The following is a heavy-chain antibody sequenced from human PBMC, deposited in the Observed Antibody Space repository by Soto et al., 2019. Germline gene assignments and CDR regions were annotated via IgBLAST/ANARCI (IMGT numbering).Heavy chain of an antibody. CDR1: GGSFSGYY. J-gene: IGHJ5*02. D-gene: IGHD3-9*01. V-gene: IGHV4-34*01. CDR2: INHSGST. Sequence: TSETLSLTCAVYGGSFSGYYWSWIRQPPGKGLEWIGEINHSGSTNYNPSLKSRVTISVDTSKNQFSLKLSSVTAADTAVYYCARSYDILTHHNGDWFDPWGQGTLVTVSS. CDR3: ARSYDILTHHNGDWFDP.